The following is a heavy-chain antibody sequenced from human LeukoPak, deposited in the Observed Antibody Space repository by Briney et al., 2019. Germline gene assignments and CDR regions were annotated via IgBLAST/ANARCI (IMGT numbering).Heavy chain of an antibody. CDR1: GFTFTSSA. J-gene: IGHJ4*02. V-gene: IGHV1-58*01. D-gene: IGHD2-21*02. Sequence: SVKVSCKASGFTFTSSAVQWVRQARGQRLEWIGWIVVGSGSTNYAQKFQERVTITRDMSTSTAYMELSSLRSEDTAVYYCAAAPLHCGGDCRHFDYWGQGTLVTVSS. CDR2: IVVGSGST. CDR3: AAAPLHCGGDCRHFDY.